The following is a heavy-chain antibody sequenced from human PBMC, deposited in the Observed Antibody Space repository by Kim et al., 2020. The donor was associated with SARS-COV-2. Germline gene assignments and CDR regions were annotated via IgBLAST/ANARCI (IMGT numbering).Heavy chain of an antibody. V-gene: IGHV3-64*05. Sequence: GGSLRLSCSASGFTFRPYIMHLVRQAPGRGLEYVSSISNNGGGTNYADSVQVGFTISIDNSKNPLYIPMSSLSVEDTAAYYVVRTRAGGHVLAAYYFDY. J-gene: IGHJ4*01. D-gene: IGHD1-7*01. CDR3: VRTRAGGHVLAAYYFDY. CDR2: ISNNGGGT. CDR1: GFTFRPYI.